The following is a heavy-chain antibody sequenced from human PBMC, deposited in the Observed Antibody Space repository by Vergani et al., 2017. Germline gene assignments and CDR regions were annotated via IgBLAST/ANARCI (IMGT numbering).Heavy chain of an antibody. V-gene: IGHV3-11*05. CDR1: GFTFSDYY. CDR3: ARGNYDILTGSPSFDY. Sequence: AASGFTFSDYYMSWIRQAPGKGLEWVSYISSSSSYTNYADSVKGRFTISRDNAKNSLYLQMNSLSAEDTAVYYCARGNYDILTGSPSFDYWGQGTLVTVSS. CDR2: ISSSSSYT. J-gene: IGHJ4*02. D-gene: IGHD3-9*01.